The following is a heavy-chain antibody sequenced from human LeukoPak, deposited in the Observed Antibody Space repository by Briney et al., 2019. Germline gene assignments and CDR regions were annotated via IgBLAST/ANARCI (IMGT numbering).Heavy chain of an antibody. CDR2: INPSGGST. CDR1: GYTFTSYD. Sequence: ASVKVSCKASGYTFTSYDISWVRQAPGQGLEWMGIINPSGGSTSYAQKFQGRVTMTRNTSISTAYMELSSLRSEDTAVYYCARAPDYYDSSGYYYEGAFDIWGQGTMVTVSS. D-gene: IGHD3-22*01. CDR3: ARAPDYYDSSGYYYEGAFDI. J-gene: IGHJ3*02. V-gene: IGHV1-8*01.